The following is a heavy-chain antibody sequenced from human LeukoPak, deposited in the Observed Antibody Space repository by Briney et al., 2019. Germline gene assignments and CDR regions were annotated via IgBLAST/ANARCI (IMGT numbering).Heavy chain of an antibody. CDR3: AKVEWLLPRFDY. CDR1: GFTFSSYA. V-gene: IGHV3-23*01. J-gene: IGHJ4*02. Sequence: GGSPRLSCAASGFTFSSYAMSWVRQAPGKGPEWVSAISGSGGSTYYADSVRGRFTISRDNSKNTLYLQMNSLRAEDTAVYYCAKVEWLLPRFDYWGQGTLVTVSS. CDR2: ISGSGGST. D-gene: IGHD3-3*01.